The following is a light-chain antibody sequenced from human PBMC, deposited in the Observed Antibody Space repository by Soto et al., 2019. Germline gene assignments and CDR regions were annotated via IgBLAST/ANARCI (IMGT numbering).Light chain of an antibody. J-gene: IGKJ1*01. V-gene: IGKV1-5*01. CDR1: QSISSW. Sequence: DIQMTQSPSTLSASVGDRVTITCRASQSISSWLAWYQQKPGKAPNLLIYDASSLESGVTSRFSGSGSGTEFTLTVSSLQPDDFATYYCQQYNSYSWTVGQGTKVEIK. CDR2: DAS. CDR3: QQYNSYSWT.